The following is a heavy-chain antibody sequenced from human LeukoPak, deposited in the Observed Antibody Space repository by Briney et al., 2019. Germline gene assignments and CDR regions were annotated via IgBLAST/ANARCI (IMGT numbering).Heavy chain of an antibody. CDR1: GGSFSGYY. CDR3: ARGALAGGYDYPYLGY. V-gene: IGHV4-34*01. Sequence: PSETLSLTCAVYGGSFSGYYWSWIRQPPGKGLEWIGEINHSGSTNYNPSLKSRVTISVDTSKNQFSLKLSSVTAADTAVYYCARGALAGGYDYPYLGYWGQGTLVTVSS. CDR2: INHSGST. J-gene: IGHJ4*02. D-gene: IGHD5-12*01.